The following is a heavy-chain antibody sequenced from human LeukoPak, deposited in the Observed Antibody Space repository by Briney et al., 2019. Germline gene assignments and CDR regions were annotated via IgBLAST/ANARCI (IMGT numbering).Heavy chain of an antibody. CDR2: IKTDGSNS. D-gene: IGHD1-1*01. Sequence: PGGSLGLSCAASGFAFSRYWMHWVRQAPGKGLVWVSHIKTDGSNSNYADSVKGRFTISRDNARNTLYLQVNSLTVEDTAVYYCVRGTVDHWGVDVWGQGTTVTVSS. CDR1: GFAFSRYW. V-gene: IGHV3-74*01. CDR3: VRGTVDHWGVDV. J-gene: IGHJ6*02.